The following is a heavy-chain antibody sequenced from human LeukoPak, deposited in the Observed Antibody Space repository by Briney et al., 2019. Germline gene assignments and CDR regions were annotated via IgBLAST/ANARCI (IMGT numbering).Heavy chain of an antibody. CDR2: IYYSGST. CDR3: AGRIAGPGVENDY. D-gene: IGHD3-3*01. J-gene: IGHJ4*02. V-gene: IGHV4-59*08. Sequence: SETLSPTCTVSGGSISSYYWSWIRQPPGKGLEWIGYIYYSGSTNYNPSLKSRVTISVDTSKNQFSLKLSSVTAADTAVYYCAGRIAGPGVENDYWGQGTLVTVSS. CDR1: GGSISSYY.